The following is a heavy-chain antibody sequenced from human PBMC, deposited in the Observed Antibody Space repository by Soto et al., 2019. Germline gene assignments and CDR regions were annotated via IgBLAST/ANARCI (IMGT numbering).Heavy chain of an antibody. CDR1: GGTVASSHW. Sequence: PSETLSLTCGVSGGTVASSHWWSWVRQSPGRGLEWIGNVYHTGDTNFNPSLQSRVTFSVDKSNNQFSPRLTSVTAADTAVDFCAREIVTAGGNNYFDPWGPGTLVTVSS. D-gene: IGHD2-21*02. CDR2: VYHTGDT. CDR3: AREIVTAGGNNYFDP. J-gene: IGHJ5*02. V-gene: IGHV4-4*02.